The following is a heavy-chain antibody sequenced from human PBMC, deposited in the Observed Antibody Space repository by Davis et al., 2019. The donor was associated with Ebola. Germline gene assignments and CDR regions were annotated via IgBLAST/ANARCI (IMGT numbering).Heavy chain of an antibody. Sequence: AASVKVSCKTSGYTFSSYGISFVRQAPGQGLEWMGWISGYNGDTNYAQKFQGRVTLTTDTSTTTAYMEVGSLRSDDTAVYYCARAQFPTTSDHWGQGTLVTVSS. CDR2: ISGYNGDT. CDR3: ARAQFPTTSDH. V-gene: IGHV1-18*04. CDR1: GYTFSSYG. J-gene: IGHJ4*02. D-gene: IGHD1-1*01.